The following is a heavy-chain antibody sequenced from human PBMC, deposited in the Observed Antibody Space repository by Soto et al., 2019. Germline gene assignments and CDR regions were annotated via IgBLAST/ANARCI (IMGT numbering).Heavy chain of an antibody. CDR1: GYSFTSYW. Sequence: GESLKISCKGSGYSFTSYWIGWVRQMPGKGLEWMGIIYPGDSDTRYSPSFQGQVTISADKSISTAYLQWSSLKASDTAMYYCARHATYYYDSSGYYSYYYYYYGMDVWGQGTTVTVSS. CDR2: IYPGDSDT. CDR3: ARHATYYYDSSGYYSYYYYYYGMDV. D-gene: IGHD3-22*01. J-gene: IGHJ6*02. V-gene: IGHV5-51*01.